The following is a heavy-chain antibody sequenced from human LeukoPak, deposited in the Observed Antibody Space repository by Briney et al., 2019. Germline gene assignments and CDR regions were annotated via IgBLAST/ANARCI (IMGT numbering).Heavy chain of an antibody. CDR3: ARDGGTSHFDY. J-gene: IGHJ4*02. CDR1: GFTFRNYG. Sequence: GGSLRLSCAASGFTFRNYGMHWVRQAPGKGLEWVAVIWYDGSNKYSADSVKGRFTISRDNSKNTLYLQMNSLRAEDTAVYYCARDGGTSHFDYWGQGTLVSVSS. D-gene: IGHD4-23*01. V-gene: IGHV3-33*01. CDR2: IWYDGSNK.